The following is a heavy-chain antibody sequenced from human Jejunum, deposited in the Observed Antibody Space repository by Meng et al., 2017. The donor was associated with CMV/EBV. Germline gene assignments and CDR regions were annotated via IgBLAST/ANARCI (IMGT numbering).Heavy chain of an antibody. CDR2: IHNTGRT. J-gene: IGHJ4*02. V-gene: IGHV4-30-4*08. CDR3: ARGSIFVSYDS. CDR1: GCSIVSMDYC. Sequence: LDESGTCLGKCDHALSLTCSVSGCSIVSMDYCGSGISQPQGKGLEWSVYIHNTGRTSHNPSLKSRVDISLGTSKNQFSLTLNSVTAEDTAVYFCARGSIFVSYDSWGQGTLVTVSS. D-gene: IGHD3-3*01.